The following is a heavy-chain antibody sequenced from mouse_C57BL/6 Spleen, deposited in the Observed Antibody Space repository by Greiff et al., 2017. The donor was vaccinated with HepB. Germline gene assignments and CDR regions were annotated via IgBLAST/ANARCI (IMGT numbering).Heavy chain of an antibody. J-gene: IGHJ1*03. D-gene: IGHD1-1*01. CDR2: INPNNGGT. CDR1: GYTFTDYN. CDR3: AREFITTGYGYFDV. V-gene: IGHV1-18*01. Sequence: EVHLVESGPELVKPGASVKIPCKASGYTFTDYNMDWVKQSHGKSLEWIGDINPNNGGTIYNQKFKGKATLTVDKSSSTAYMELRSLTSEDTAVYYCAREFITTGYGYFDVWGTGTTVTVSS.